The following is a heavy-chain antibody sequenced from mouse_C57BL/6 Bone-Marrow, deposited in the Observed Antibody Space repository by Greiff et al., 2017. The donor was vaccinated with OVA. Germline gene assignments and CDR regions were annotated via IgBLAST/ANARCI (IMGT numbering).Heavy chain of an antibody. J-gene: IGHJ2*01. CDR1: GYTFTNYW. CDR2: IYPGGGYT. Sequence: VKLQESGAELVRPGTSVKMSCKASGYTFTNYWIGWAKQRPGHGLEWIGDIYPGGGYTNYNEKFKGKATLTADKSSSTAYMQFSSLTSEDSAIYYCARLNSFYYFDYWGQGTTLTVSS. CDR3: ARLNSFYYFDY. V-gene: IGHV1-63*01.